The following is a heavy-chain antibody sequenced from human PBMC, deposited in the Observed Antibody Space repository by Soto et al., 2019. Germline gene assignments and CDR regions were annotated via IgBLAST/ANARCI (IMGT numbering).Heavy chain of an antibody. CDR3: AKDLGIAVSARRAFDI. CDR1: GASLSNDNW. CDR2: IYHSGST. J-gene: IGHJ3*02. D-gene: IGHD6-19*01. Sequence: KSXXTLSLPCDVSGASLSNDNWWSWVLQPPGKGLEWIGEIYHSGSTNYNPYLQSRVNISVDRSKNKFSLKLSSVTPADTALYYCAKDLGIAVSARRAFDIWGQGTMATVSS. V-gene: IGHV4-4*02.